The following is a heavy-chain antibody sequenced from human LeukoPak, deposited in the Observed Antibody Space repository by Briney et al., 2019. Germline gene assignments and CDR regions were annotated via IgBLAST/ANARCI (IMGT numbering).Heavy chain of an antibody. Sequence: SETLSLTCAVYGGSFSSYYCSWLRQPPGKGLEWIGHITHSGSTNYNPSLKSRVTISVDTSKNQFSLKLSSVTAADTAVYYCTYTGWYKVPDYWGQGTLVTVSS. J-gene: IGHJ4*02. D-gene: IGHD6-19*01. CDR1: GGSFSSYY. V-gene: IGHV4-34*01. CDR2: ITHSGST. CDR3: TYTGWYKVPDY.